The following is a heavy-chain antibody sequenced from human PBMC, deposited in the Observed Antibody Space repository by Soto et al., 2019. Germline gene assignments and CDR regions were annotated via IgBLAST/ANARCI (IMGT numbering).Heavy chain of an antibody. V-gene: IGHV1-8*01. CDR2: MNPNSGNT. CDR3: ARGRDYGDYRYYYYYYYMDV. Sequence: ASVKVSCKASGYTFTSYDINWVRQATGQGLEWMGRMNPNSGNTGYAQKFQGRVTMTRNTSISTAYMELSSLRSEDTAVYYCARGRDYGDYRYYYYYYYMDVWGKGTTVTVSS. CDR1: GYTFTSYD. D-gene: IGHD4-17*01. J-gene: IGHJ6*03.